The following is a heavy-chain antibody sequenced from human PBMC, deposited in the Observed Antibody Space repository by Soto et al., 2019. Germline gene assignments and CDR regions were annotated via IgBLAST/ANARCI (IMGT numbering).Heavy chain of an antibody. CDR1: GYTFTSYG. V-gene: IGHV1-18*01. CDR3: ARDPPHYVVVVAAANWFDP. J-gene: IGHJ5*02. CDR2: ISAYNGNT. Sequence: QVQLVQSGAEVKKPGASVKVSCKASGYTFTSYGISWVRQAPGQGLEWMGWISAYNGNTNYAQKLQGRVTMTTDTSTSTAYMELRSLRSDDTAVYYCARDPPHYVVVVAAANWFDPWGQGTLVTVSS. D-gene: IGHD2-15*01.